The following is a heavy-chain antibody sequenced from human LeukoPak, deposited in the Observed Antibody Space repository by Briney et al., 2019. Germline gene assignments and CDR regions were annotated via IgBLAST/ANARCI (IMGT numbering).Heavy chain of an antibody. CDR1: GFTFSSYS. CDR2: ISSSSSYI. CDR3: ARDKIAAAGTDYYYGMGV. D-gene: IGHD6-13*01. Sequence: SGGSLRLSCAASGFTFSSYSMNWVRQAPGKGLEWVSSISSSSSYIYYADSVKGRFTISRDNAKNSLYLQMNSLRAEDTAVYYCARDKIAAAGTDYYYGMGVWGQGTTVTVSS. J-gene: IGHJ6*02. V-gene: IGHV3-21*01.